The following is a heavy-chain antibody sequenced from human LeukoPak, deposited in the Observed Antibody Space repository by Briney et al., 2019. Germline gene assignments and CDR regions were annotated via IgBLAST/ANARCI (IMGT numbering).Heavy chain of an antibody. CDR3: ARGIYGDPVAFDS. Sequence: GGSLRLSCAASGFTFSSFNMHWVRQAPGKGLVWVSRLKSDGSTAMYADSVEGRFTISRDNARNTVHLLMSSLTVEDTGVYYCARGIYGDPVAFDSWGQGALVTVSS. CDR1: GFTFSSFN. J-gene: IGHJ4*02. V-gene: IGHV3-74*03. D-gene: IGHD4-17*01. CDR2: LKSDGSTA.